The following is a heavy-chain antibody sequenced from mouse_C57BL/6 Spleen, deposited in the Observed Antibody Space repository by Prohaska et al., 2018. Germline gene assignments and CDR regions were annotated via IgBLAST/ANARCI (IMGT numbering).Heavy chain of an antibody. V-gene: IGHV3-6*01. J-gene: IGHJ4*01. CDR3: ARGGIYYAMDY. CDR1: GYSITSGYY. CDR2: ISYDGSN. Sequence: DVQLQESGPGLVKPSQSLSLTCSVTGYSITSGYYWNWIRQFPGNKLEWMGYISYDGSNNYNPSLKNRISITRDTSKNQFFLKLNSVTTEDTATYYCARGGIYYAMDYWGQGTSVTVSS.